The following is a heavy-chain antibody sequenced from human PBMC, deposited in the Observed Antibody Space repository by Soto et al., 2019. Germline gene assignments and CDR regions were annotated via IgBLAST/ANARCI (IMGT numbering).Heavy chain of an antibody. Sequence: LRLSCAASGFTFSSYWMHWVRQAPGKGLVWVSRMDEDGGTTDYADSVKGRFTISRDNAKNTLYLQMNSLRVEDTAVYYCASDLSGRADVWGQGTTVTVSS. V-gene: IGHV3-74*01. CDR2: MDEDGGTT. D-gene: IGHD3-10*01. CDR1: GFTFSSYW. J-gene: IGHJ6*02. CDR3: ASDLSGRADV.